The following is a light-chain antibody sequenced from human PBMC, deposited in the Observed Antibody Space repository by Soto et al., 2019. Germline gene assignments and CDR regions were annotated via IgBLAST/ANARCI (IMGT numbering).Light chain of an antibody. Sequence: EIVLTQSPGTLSLSPGERATLSCRASQSVSDMYLAWYQQKPGQAPRLLIYASNRATGIPDRFSGSGSGTNFPITISRLEPEDFAVYYCQHYGTSALFGPGTKVEIK. V-gene: IGKV3-20*01. CDR1: QSVSDMY. CDR2: AS. CDR3: QHYGTSAL. J-gene: IGKJ3*01.